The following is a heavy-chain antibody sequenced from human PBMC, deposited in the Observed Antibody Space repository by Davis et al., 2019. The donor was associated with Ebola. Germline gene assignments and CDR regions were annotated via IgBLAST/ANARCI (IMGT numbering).Heavy chain of an antibody. J-gene: IGHJ6*02. CDR1: GFTFSSYA. D-gene: IGHD3-16*02. V-gene: IGHV3-23*01. CDR3: AREGYDYIWGSYRYAVGSGMDV. CDR2: ISGSGGST. Sequence: GESLKISSAASGFTFSSYAMSWVRQAPGKGLEWVSAISGSGGSTYYADSVKGRFTISRDNSKHTLYLQMNSLRAEDTAVYYCAREGYDYIWGSYRYAVGSGMDVWGQGTTVTVSS.